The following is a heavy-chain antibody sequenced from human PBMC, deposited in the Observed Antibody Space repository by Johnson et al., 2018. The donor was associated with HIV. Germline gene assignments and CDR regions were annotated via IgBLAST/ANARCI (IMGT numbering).Heavy chain of an antibody. D-gene: IGHD6-19*01. Sequence: MQLVESGGGLIQPGGSLRLSCAASGFTVSSKYMSWVRQAPGKGLEWVSVLYSGGSTYYADSVKGRFTISRDNSKNTLYLQMNSLRAEDTAVYCCAKARSGGPGAFDIWGQGTMVTVSS. CDR2: LYSGGST. CDR3: AKARSGGPGAFDI. V-gene: IGHV3-66*03. CDR1: GFTVSSKY. J-gene: IGHJ3*02.